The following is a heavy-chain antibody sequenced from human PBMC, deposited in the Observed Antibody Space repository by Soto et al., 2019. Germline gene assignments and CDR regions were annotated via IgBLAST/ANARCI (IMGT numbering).Heavy chain of an antibody. Sequence: SVKVSCKASGGPFSSYAISWVRQAPGQGLEWMGGIIPIFGTANYAQKFQGRVTITADESTSTAYMELSSLRSEDTAVYYCASMGGGYYDSSGYYYDGLDIWGQGTMVTVSS. CDR1: GGPFSSYA. CDR3: ASMGGGYYDSSGYYYDGLDI. J-gene: IGHJ3*02. D-gene: IGHD3-22*01. CDR2: IIPIFGTA. V-gene: IGHV1-69*13.